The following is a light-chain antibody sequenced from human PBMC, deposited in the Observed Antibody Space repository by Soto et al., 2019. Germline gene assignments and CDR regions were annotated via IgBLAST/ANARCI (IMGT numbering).Light chain of an antibody. CDR2: AAS. Sequence: IVLTQSPATLSSSPGKRHTLSCRASQNITDYLIWYQHKPGPAPXXLXXAASNRATGIPARFSGSGSGTDFTLTLSSLEPEDFAVSYCQQRNNWPPGITFGQGTRLEIK. CDR3: QQRNNWPPGIT. V-gene: IGKV3-11*01. J-gene: IGKJ5*01. CDR1: QNITDY.